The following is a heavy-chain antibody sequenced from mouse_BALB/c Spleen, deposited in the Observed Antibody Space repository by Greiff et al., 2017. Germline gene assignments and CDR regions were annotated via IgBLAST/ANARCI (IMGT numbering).Heavy chain of an antibody. Sequence: EVHLVESGGGLVKPGGSLKLSCAASGFTFSSYAMSWVRQTPEKRLEWVATISSGGSYTYYPDSVKGRFTISRDNAKNTLYLQMSSLRSEDTAMYYCARRNWDYAMDYWGQGTSVTVSS. CDR2: ISSGGSYT. D-gene: IGHD4-1*01. CDR1: GFTFSSYA. V-gene: IGHV5-9-3*01. J-gene: IGHJ4*01. CDR3: ARRNWDYAMDY.